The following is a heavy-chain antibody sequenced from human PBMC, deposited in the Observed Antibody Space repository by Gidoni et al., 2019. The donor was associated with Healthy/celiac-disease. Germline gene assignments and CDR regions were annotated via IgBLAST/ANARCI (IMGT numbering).Heavy chain of an antibody. J-gene: IGHJ4*02. CDR2: IYYSGST. CDR3: ARVGLQLWERDFDY. D-gene: IGHD5-18*01. V-gene: IGHV4-39*01. CDR1: GGSISSSSYY. Sequence: QLQLQESGPGLVKPSETLSLTCTVSGGSISSSSYYWGWIRQPPGKGLEWIGSIYYSGSTYYNPSLKSRVTISVDTSKNQFSLKLSSVTAADTAVYYCARVGLQLWERDFDYWGQGTLVTVSS.